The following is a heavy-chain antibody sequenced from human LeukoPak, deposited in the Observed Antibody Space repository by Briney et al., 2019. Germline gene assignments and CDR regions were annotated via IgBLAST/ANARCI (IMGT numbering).Heavy chain of an antibody. CDR1: GYTFTSYD. J-gene: IGHJ3*02. V-gene: IGHV1-8*01. D-gene: IGHD2-15*01. Sequence: ASVKVSCKASGYTFTSYDINWVRQATGQGLEWMGWMNPNSGNTGYAQKFQGRVTMTRNTSISTAYMELSSLRSEDTAVYYCARADLEDTGPVRDAFDIWGQGTMVTVSS. CDR2: MNPNSGNT. CDR3: ARADLEDTGPVRDAFDI.